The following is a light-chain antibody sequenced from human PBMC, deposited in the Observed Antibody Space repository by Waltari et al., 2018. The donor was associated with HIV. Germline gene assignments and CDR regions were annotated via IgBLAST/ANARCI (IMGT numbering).Light chain of an antibody. Sequence: DIVLTQSPGTLSLSPGERATLSCRASQRVSSRILSWYQQIPGQAPRLLISGTSSRATGIPDRFSVRGSGTDFTLTISRLEPEDFAVYYCQQYGSSPPYTFGQGTKLEIK. CDR1: QRVSSRI. CDR2: GTS. J-gene: IGKJ2*01. V-gene: IGKV3-20*01. CDR3: QQYGSSPPYT.